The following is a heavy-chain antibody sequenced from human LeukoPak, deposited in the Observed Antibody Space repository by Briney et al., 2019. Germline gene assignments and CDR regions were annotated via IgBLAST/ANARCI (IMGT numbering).Heavy chain of an antibody. V-gene: IGHV4-39*07. J-gene: IGHJ4*02. Sequence: SETLSLTCTVSGDSIRSSSYHWGWIRQPPGKGLEWIGSIYYSGSTYNDRSLKSRVTISIDTSKNQFSLKLSSVTAADTAIYYCAKMGNPAAVTTDYWGQGTLVTVSS. CDR2: IYYSGST. CDR1: GDSIRSSSYH. D-gene: IGHD4-17*01. CDR3: AKMGNPAAVTTDY.